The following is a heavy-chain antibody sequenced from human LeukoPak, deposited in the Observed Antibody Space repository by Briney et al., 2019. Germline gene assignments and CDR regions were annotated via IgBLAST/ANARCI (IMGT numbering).Heavy chain of an antibody. Sequence: GGSLRLSCAASGFTFSSYSMSWVRQAPGKGLEWVSTISASGSHTHYADSVKGRFTISRDNAKNTLFLQMSTLRADDTAEYYCAKDPGDSRWYFVLWGRGPLVSVSS. J-gene: IGHJ2*01. CDR2: ISASGSHT. V-gene: IGHV3-23*01. CDR1: GFTFSSYS. CDR3: AKDPGDSRWYFVL. D-gene: IGHD7-27*01.